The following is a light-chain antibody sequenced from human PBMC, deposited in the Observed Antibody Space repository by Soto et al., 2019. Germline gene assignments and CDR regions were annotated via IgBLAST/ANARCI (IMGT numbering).Light chain of an antibody. CDR2: AAS. CDR1: QGISNY. Sequence: DIQMTQSPSSLSASVGDRVTITCRASQGISNYLAWYQQKPGKVPKLLIYAASTLQSGVPSRFSGSGSGTDFTITISNLQPEDVATYYCQKSDSAPLTFGGGTKVEIK. J-gene: IGKJ4*01. V-gene: IGKV1-27*01. CDR3: QKSDSAPLT.